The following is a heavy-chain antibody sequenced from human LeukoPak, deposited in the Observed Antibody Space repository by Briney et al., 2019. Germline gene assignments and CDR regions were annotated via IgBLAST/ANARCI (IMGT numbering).Heavy chain of an antibody. CDR2: IYYSGST. CDR3: ARDIRITIFDYYYMDV. CDR1: GESFSGYY. Sequence: SETLSLTCAVYGESFSGYYWSWIRQPPGKGLEWIGYIYYSGSTNYNPSLKSRVTISVDTSKNQFSLKLSSVTAADTAVYYCARDIRITIFDYYYMDVWGKGTTVTVSS. D-gene: IGHD3-3*01. V-gene: IGHV4-59*01. J-gene: IGHJ6*03.